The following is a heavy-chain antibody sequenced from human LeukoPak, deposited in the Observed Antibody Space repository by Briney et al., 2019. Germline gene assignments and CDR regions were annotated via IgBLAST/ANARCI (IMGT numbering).Heavy chain of an antibody. D-gene: IGHD3-10*01. CDR1: GFTFSSYG. CDR3: ARRTVRGVIAY. Sequence: GSLRLSCAASGFTFSSYGMSWIRQPPGKGLEWIGEINHSGSTNYNPSLKSRVTISVDTSKNQFSLKLSSVTAADTAVYYCARRTVRGVIAYWGQGTLVTVSS. J-gene: IGHJ4*02. V-gene: IGHV4-34*01. CDR2: INHSGST.